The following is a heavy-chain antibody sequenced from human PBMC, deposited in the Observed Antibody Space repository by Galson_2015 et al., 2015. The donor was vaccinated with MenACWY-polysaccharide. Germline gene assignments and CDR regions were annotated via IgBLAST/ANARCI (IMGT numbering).Heavy chain of an antibody. CDR2: ISSSSRYI. V-gene: IGHV3-21*01. J-gene: IGHJ4*02. Sequence: SLRLSCAASGFTFSSYSMNWVRQAPGRGLEWVSSISSSSRYIYYADSVKGRFTISRDNAKNSLYLQMNSLRAEDTAVYYCARDSRGSSGYYGLGDAFDYWGQGTLVTVSS. D-gene: IGHD3-22*01. CDR3: ARDSRGSSGYYGLGDAFDY. CDR1: GFTFSSYS.